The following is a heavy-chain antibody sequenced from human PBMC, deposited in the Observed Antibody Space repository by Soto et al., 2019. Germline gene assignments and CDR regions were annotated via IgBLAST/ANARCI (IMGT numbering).Heavy chain of an antibody. CDR1: GVTCSSYS. CDR3: ARDNVDIVSLKGY. CDR2: ISSSSSYI. J-gene: IGHJ4*02. Sequence: SLRVSCAVCGVTCSSYSMSRVRKAPGKGLEWVSSISSSSSYIYYADSVKGRFTISRDNAKNSLYLQMNSLRAEDTAVYYCARDNVDIVSLKGYWGQGTLVTVSS. D-gene: IGHD5-12*01. V-gene: IGHV3-21*01.